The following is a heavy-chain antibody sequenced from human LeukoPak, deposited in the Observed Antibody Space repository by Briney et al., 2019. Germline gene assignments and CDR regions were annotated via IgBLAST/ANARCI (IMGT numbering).Heavy chain of an antibody. D-gene: IGHD5-12*01. J-gene: IGHJ5*02. CDR3: ARDPNIGWFDP. Sequence: PSETLSLTCTVSGGSISSGGYYWSWIRQHPGKGLEWIGYIYYSGSTYYNPSLKSRVTISVDTSKNQFSLKLSSVTAADTAVYYCARDPNIGWFDPWGQGTLVTVSS. CDR1: GGSISSGGYY. CDR2: IYYSGST. V-gene: IGHV4-31*03.